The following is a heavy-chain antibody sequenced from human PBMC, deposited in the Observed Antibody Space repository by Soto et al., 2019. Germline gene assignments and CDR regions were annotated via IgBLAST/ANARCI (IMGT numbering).Heavy chain of an antibody. CDR2: VSGSGAKT. Sequence: EVQLLESGGGLVQPGGSLRLSCAASGFTFSSYAMSWVRQAPGKGLEWVSAVSGSGAKTYYADAVKGRFTISRDNSKNTLDVEMNSVRVEDTAVYYCARPPSVVGGEGHYYGMDVWGQGTTVIVSS. D-gene: IGHD2-15*01. J-gene: IGHJ6*02. V-gene: IGHV3-23*01. CDR1: GFTFSSYA. CDR3: ARPPSVVGGEGHYYGMDV.